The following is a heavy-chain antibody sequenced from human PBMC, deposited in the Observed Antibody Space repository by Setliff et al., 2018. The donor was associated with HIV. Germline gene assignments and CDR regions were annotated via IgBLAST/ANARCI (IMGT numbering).Heavy chain of an antibody. CDR1: GGSFSDYY. Sequence: LSLTCAVYGGSFSDYYWTWIRQSPGKGLEWVGRTRNKANTYTTKYAASVKGRFTISRDDSKNSLYLQMNSLKTEDTAVYFCARGESFYDSSGNYFDYWGQGTLVTVPQ. CDR3: ARGESFYDSSGNYFDY. CDR2: TRNKANTYTT. V-gene: IGHV3-72*01. J-gene: IGHJ4*02. D-gene: IGHD3-22*01.